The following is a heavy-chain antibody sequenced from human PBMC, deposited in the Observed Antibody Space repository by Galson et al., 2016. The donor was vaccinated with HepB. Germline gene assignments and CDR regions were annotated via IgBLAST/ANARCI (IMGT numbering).Heavy chain of an antibody. CDR1: GDSISSGGYS. CDR2: IRSHSGTT. J-gene: IGHJ4*02. Sequence: TLSLTCVVSGDSISSGGYSWSWIRQPPGKGLEWIGNIRSHSGTTYYNPSLKSRATISVEKSKNQLSLKLTSVTAADTAVYYCARGGGFGECAHWGQGTLVTVSS. D-gene: IGHD3-10*01. CDR3: ARGGGFGECAH. V-gene: IGHV4-30-2*01.